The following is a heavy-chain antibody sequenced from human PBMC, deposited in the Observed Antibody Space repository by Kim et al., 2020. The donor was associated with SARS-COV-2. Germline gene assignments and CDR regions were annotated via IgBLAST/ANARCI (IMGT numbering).Heavy chain of an antibody. Sequence: SETLSLTCTVSGGSISSSSYYWGWIRQPPGKGLEWIGSIYYSGSTYYNPSLKSRVTISVDTSKNQFSLKLSSVTAADTAVYYCARRGDSFFPNLYVGAFDIWGQGTMVTVSS. CDR3: ARRGDSFFPNLYVGAFDI. V-gene: IGHV4-39*01. CDR1: GGSISSSSYY. CDR2: IYYSGST. D-gene: IGHD2-21*01. J-gene: IGHJ3*02.